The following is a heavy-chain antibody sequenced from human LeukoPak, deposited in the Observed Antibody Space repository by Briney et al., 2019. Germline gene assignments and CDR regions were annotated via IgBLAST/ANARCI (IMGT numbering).Heavy chain of an antibody. V-gene: IGHV3-23*01. J-gene: IGHJ4*02. CDR3: AKGSGASSSWYY. CDR2: ISGSGAYT. D-gene: IGHD6-13*01. CDR1: GFTFNTYA. Sequence: GGSLRLSCAASGFTFNTYAMSWVRQAPGKGLEWVSAISGSGAYTFYADSVKGRFTISRDNSKNTLYLQMDSLRAEDTALYYCAKGSGASSSWYYWGQGAMVSVSS.